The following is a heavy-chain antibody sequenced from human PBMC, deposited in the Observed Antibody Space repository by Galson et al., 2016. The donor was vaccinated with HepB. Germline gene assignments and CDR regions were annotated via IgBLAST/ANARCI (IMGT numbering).Heavy chain of an antibody. D-gene: IGHD3-10*01. J-gene: IGHJ4*02. CDR3: ARGCYYGSGSSS. CDR2: ISSGSTYI. Sequence: SLRLSCAASGFTFRNYSMNWVRQAPGQGLEWVSGISSGSTYIYFADSVKGRFTISRDNGKNALYLQMKRLRAEDTAVYYCARGCYYGSGSSSWGQGTLVTVSS. CDR1: GFTFRNYS. V-gene: IGHV3-21*01.